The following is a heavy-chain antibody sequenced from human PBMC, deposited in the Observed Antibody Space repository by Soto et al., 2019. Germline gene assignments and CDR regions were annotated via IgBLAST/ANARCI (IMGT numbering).Heavy chain of an antibody. CDR1: GGTFSSYA. CDR2: INPSGGST. V-gene: IGHV1-46*01. J-gene: IGHJ6*02. CDR3: ARVGQSFFGVVIMDYYYGMDV. D-gene: IGHD3-3*02. Sequence: ASVKVSCKASGGTFSSYAISWVRQAPGQGLEWMGIINPSGGSTSYAQKFQGRVTMTRDTSTSTVYMELSSLRSEDTAVYYCARVGQSFFGVVIMDYYYGMDVWGQGTTVTVAS.